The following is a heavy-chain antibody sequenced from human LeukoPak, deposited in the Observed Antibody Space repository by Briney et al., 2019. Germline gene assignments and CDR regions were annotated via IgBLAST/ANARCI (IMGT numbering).Heavy chain of an antibody. J-gene: IGHJ5*02. V-gene: IGHV1-69*13. CDR3: ARDLRGKEWLAPDH. D-gene: IGHD6-19*01. CDR2: IIPIFGTA. Sequence: ASVKVSCKASGGTFSNYAISWVRQAPGQGLEWMGGIIPIFGTANYAQKFQGRVTITADESTSTAYMELSSLRSEDTAVYYCARDLRGKEWLAPDHWGQGTLVTVSS. CDR1: GGTFSNYA.